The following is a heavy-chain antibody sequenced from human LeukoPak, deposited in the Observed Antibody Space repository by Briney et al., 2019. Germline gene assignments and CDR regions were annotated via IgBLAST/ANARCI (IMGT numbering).Heavy chain of an antibody. CDR1: GGTFSSYA. CDR3: ARDCWPYYYYMDV. Sequence: ASVKVSCKASGGTFSSYAISWVRQAPGQGLEWMGRIIPIFGTANYAQKFQGRVTITTDESTSTAYMELGSLRSEDTAVYYCARDCWPYYYYMDVWGKGTTVTVSS. J-gene: IGHJ6*03. CDR2: IIPIFGTA. V-gene: IGHV1-69*05.